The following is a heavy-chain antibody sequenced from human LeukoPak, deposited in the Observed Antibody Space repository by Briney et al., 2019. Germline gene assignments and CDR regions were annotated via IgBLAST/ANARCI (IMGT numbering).Heavy chain of an antibody. CDR1: GYSISSGYY. Sequence: KSSETLSLTCAVSGYSISSGYYWSWIRQPAGKGLEWIGRIYTSGSTNYNPSLKSRVTISVDTSKNQFSLKLSSVTAADTAVYYCARDSPLYDYDSSGSPLPAEYFQHWGQGTLVTVSS. V-gene: IGHV4-61*02. D-gene: IGHD3-22*01. J-gene: IGHJ1*01. CDR2: IYTSGST. CDR3: ARDSPLYDYDSSGSPLPAEYFQH.